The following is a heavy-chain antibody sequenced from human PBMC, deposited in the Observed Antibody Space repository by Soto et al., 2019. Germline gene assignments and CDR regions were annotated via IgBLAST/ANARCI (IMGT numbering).Heavy chain of an antibody. CDR3: ARDAIGYFTTGVCPFDY. J-gene: IGHJ4*02. Sequence: ASVKVSCKASGGTFSSYTISWVRQAPGQGLEWMGRIIPILGIANYAQKFQGRVTITADKSTSTAYMELSSLRSEDTAVYYCARDAIGYFTTGVCPFDYWGQGTLVTVSS. CDR1: GGTFSSYT. CDR2: IIPILGIA. D-gene: IGHD2-8*01. V-gene: IGHV1-69*04.